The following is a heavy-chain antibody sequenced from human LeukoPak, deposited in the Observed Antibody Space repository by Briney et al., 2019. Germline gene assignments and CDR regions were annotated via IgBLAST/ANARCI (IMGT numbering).Heavy chain of an antibody. D-gene: IGHD2/OR15-2a*01. V-gene: IGHV3-7*01. J-gene: IGHJ4*02. CDR1: GFTFSRSW. CDR3: VRDRAFSTFDY. Sequence: GGSPRLSCAASGFTFSRSWLCWVRQAPGKGLEWLANINGDGSVENYVASVKGRFTTSRDNAKNSLYLEMDSLRAEDTALCFCVRDRAFSTFDYWGQGTLVTVSS. CDR2: INGDGSVE.